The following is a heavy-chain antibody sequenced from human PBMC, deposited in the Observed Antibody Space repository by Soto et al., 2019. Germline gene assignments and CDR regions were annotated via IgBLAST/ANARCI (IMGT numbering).Heavy chain of an antibody. CDR1: GFTFSSYA. CDR3: AKDLYDILTGYKGAVYFDY. CDR2: ISGSGGST. Sequence: GGSLRLSCAASGFTFSSYAMSWVRQAPGKGLEWVSAISGSGGSTYYADSVKGRFTISRDNSKNTLYLQMNSLRAEDTAVYYCAKDLYDILTGYKGAVYFDYWGQGTLVTVSS. V-gene: IGHV3-23*01. J-gene: IGHJ4*02. D-gene: IGHD3-9*01.